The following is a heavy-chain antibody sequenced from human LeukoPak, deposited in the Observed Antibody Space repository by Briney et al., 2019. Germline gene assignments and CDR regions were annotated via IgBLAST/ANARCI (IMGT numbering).Heavy chain of an antibody. D-gene: IGHD3-22*01. Sequence: GGSLRLSCAASGFTFSSYSMNWVRQAPGKGLEWVSSISSSSSYIYYADSVKGRFTISRDNAKNSLYLQMNSLRAEDTAVYCCARDPRYYYDSSGPITGGQGTLVTVSS. CDR2: ISSSSSYI. CDR1: GFTFSSYS. CDR3: ARDPRYYYDSSGPIT. V-gene: IGHV3-21*01. J-gene: IGHJ4*02.